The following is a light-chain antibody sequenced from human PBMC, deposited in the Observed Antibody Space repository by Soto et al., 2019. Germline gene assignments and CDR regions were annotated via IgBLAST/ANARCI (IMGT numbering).Light chain of an antibody. CDR2: DAS. Sequence: DIQMTQSPSSVSASVGDGVTITCRASQDINSWLAWYQQKPGLAPQALIYDASSLKSGVPSRFSGNGSGTEFTLTISSLQPDDFATYYCQQYNTYSTFGQGTRLEIK. CDR3: QQYNTYST. V-gene: IGKV1D-16*01. CDR1: QDINSW. J-gene: IGKJ5*01.